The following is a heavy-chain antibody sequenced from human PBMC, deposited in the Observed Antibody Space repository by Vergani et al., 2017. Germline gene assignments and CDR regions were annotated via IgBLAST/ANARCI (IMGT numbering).Heavy chain of an antibody. D-gene: IGHD2-2*01. V-gene: IGHV3-23*01. CDR1: GFTFSSYA. CDR2: ISGSGGST. J-gene: IGHJ3*02. Sequence: EVQLLESGGGLVQPGGSLRLSCAASGFTFSSYAMSWVRQAPGKGLEWVSAISGSGGSTYYAGSVKGRFTISRDNSKNTLYLQMNSLRAEDTAVYYCAKDDYCSNTSCYLPYDAFDIWGQGTMVTVSS. CDR3: AKDDYCSNTSCYLPYDAFDI.